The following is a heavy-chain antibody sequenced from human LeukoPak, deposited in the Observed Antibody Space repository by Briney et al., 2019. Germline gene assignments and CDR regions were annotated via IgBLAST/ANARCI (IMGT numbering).Heavy chain of an antibody. CDR3: ARAHSSSWLPFDY. Sequence: ASVKVSCKASGYTFTGYYMHWVRQAPGQGLEWMGWINPNSGGTNYAQKFQGRVTMTTDTSTSTAYMELRSLRSDDTAVYYCARAHSSSWLPFDYWGQGTLVTVSS. V-gene: IGHV1-2*02. CDR2: INPNSGGT. D-gene: IGHD6-13*01. CDR1: GYTFTGYY. J-gene: IGHJ4*02.